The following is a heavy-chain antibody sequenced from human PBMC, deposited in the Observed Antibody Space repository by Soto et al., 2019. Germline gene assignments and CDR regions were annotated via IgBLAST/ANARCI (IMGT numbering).Heavy chain of an antibody. CDR1: GYTFTSYG. V-gene: IGHV1-18*01. J-gene: IGHJ6*03. CDR2: ISAYNGNT. Sequence: ASVKVSCKASGYTFTSYGISWVRQAPGQGLEWMGWISAYNGNTNYAQKLQGRVTMTTDTSTSTAYMELRSLRSDDTAVYYCARGIAAAGTRSYYYYYYMDVWGKGTTVTVSS. D-gene: IGHD6-13*01. CDR3: ARGIAAAGTRSYYYYYYMDV.